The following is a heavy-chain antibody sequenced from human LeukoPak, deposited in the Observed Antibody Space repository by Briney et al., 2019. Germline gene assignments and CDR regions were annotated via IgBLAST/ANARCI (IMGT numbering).Heavy chain of an antibody. V-gene: IGHV3-23*01. J-gene: IGHJ6*02. CDR3: ARLTVPGNYYYYYDGMDV. CDR2: ISGSGGST. CDR1: GFTFSSYA. D-gene: IGHD4-11*01. Sequence: GGSLRLSCAASGFTFSSYAMSWVRQAPGKGLEWVSAISGSGGSTYYADSVKGRFTISRDNSKNTLYLQMNSLRAEDTAVYYCARLTVPGNYYYYYDGMDVWGQGTTVTVSS.